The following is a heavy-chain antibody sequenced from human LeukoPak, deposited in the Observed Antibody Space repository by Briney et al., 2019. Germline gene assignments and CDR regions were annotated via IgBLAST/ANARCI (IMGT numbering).Heavy chain of an antibody. CDR3: ARLGPRNSGSYYYYYYGMDV. Sequence: SETLSLTCTVSGGSIGTYFWSWIRQPPGKGLEWIGYIYYSGSASTKYNPSLKSRVTISVDTSKNQFSLKLSSVTAADTAVYYCARLGPRNSGSYYYYYYGMDVWGQGTTVTVSS. CDR2: IYYSGSAST. V-gene: IGHV4-59*08. D-gene: IGHD1-26*01. CDR1: GGSIGTYF. J-gene: IGHJ6*02.